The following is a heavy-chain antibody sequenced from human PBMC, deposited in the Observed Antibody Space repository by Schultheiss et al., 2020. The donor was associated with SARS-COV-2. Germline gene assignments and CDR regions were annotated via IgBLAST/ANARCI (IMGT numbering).Heavy chain of an antibody. CDR3: AKVLNGDYLYYFDF. D-gene: IGHD4-17*01. Sequence: GGSLRLSCAASGFTFDSYWMHWVRQAPGKGLVWVSRVNSDGSSTSYADSVKGRFTISRDKSKHTLYLQMNSLRAEDTAVYYCAKVLNGDYLYYFDFWGQGTLVTVSS. V-gene: IGHV3-74*01. J-gene: IGHJ4*02. CDR1: GFTFDSYW. CDR2: VNSDGSST.